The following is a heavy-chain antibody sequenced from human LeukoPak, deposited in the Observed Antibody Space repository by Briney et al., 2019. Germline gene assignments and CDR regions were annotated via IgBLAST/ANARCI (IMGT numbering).Heavy chain of an antibody. Sequence: PSETLSLTCAVYGGSFGGYYWSWIRQPPGKGLEWIGEINHSGSTNYNPSLKSRVTISVDTSKNQFSLKLSSVTAADTAVYYCASISSVYCSGGSCYYYYMDVWGKGTTVTVSS. CDR2: INHSGST. D-gene: IGHD2-15*01. CDR1: GGSFGGYY. V-gene: IGHV4-34*01. J-gene: IGHJ6*03. CDR3: ASISSVYCSGGSCYYYYMDV.